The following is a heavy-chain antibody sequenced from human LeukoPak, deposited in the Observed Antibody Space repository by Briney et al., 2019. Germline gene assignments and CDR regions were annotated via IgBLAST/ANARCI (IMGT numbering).Heavy chain of an antibody. CDR1: GFTFSTYW. CDR2: IKEDGTGK. J-gene: IGHJ6*02. Sequence: GGSLRLSCAASGFTFSTYWMSWVRQAPGKGLEWLANIKEDGTGKNHVDSVKGRFTISRDNAKNSLYLQMNGLRAEDTAVYYCARKIPQQLVAMDVWGQGTTVTVSS. D-gene: IGHD6-13*01. CDR3: ARKIPQQLVAMDV. V-gene: IGHV3-7*05.